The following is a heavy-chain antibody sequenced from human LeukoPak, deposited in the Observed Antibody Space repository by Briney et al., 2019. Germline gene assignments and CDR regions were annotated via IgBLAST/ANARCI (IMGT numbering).Heavy chain of an antibody. CDR1: GGSISSYY. Sequence: PSETLSLTCTVSGGSISSYYWSWIRQPPGKGLEWIGYICYSGSTNYNPSLKSRVTISVDTSKNQFSLKLSSVTAADTAVYYCARDRGYNWNYGGFYFDYWGQGTLVTVSS. CDR3: ARDRGYNWNYGGFYFDY. V-gene: IGHV4-59*01. D-gene: IGHD1-7*01. CDR2: ICYSGST. J-gene: IGHJ4*02.